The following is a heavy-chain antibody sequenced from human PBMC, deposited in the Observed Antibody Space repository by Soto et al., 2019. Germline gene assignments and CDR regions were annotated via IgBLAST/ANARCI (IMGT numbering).Heavy chain of an antibody. CDR3: ARSRDGYSFYFYYGMDG. J-gene: IGHJ6*02. V-gene: IGHV3-30*03. D-gene: IGHD4-4*01. Sequence: QVQLVESGGGVVQPGRSLRLSCAASGFTFANYDMHWVRQAPGKGLEWMALILHDGSAEYYADSVKGRFTISRDNSKSTLDLQMNSLSAEDTGGYYCARSRDGYSFYFYYGMDGWGQGTTVTVSS. CDR2: ILHDGSAE. CDR1: GFTFANYD.